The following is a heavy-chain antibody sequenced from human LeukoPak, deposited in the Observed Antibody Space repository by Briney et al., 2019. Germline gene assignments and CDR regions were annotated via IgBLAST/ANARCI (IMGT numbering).Heavy chain of an antibody. CDR3: ARGRAAAGRRGYWFDP. CDR1: GYTFTSYD. D-gene: IGHD6-13*01. V-gene: IGHV1-8*01. J-gene: IGHJ5*02. Sequence: ASVKVPCKASGYTFTSYDINWVRQATGQGLEWMGWMNPNSGNTGYAQKFQGRVTMTRNTSISTAYMELSSLRSEDTVVYYCARGRAAAGRRGYWFDPWGQGTLVTVSS. CDR2: MNPNSGNT.